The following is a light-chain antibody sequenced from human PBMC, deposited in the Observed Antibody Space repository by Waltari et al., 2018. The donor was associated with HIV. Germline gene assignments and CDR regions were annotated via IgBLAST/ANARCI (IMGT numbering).Light chain of an antibody. CDR2: EVS. V-gene: IGLV2-18*02. CDR3: GSYTSSSTWV. J-gene: IGLJ3*02. CDR1: SSDVGSYNR. Sequence: QSALTQPPSVSGSPGQSVTISCTGTSSDVGSYNRVSWYQQPPGTAPKLMIYEVSNRPSGVLDRFSGSKSGNTASLTISGLQAEDEADYYCGSYTSSSTWVFGGGTKLTVL.